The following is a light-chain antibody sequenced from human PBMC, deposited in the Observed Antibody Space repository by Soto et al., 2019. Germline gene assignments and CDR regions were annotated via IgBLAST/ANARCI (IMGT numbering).Light chain of an antibody. J-gene: IGKJ5*01. CDR2: SAS. Sequence: EVVLTQSPGTLSLSPGGRVTLSCRASQSVSGSYLAWYQHKPGQAPRLLIYSASIRATGVPDRFSGSGSGTDFTLTITRLEPEDSAVYFCQQYTGPPTTFGQGTRLEIK. V-gene: IGKV3-20*01. CDR3: QQYTGPPTT. CDR1: QSVSGSY.